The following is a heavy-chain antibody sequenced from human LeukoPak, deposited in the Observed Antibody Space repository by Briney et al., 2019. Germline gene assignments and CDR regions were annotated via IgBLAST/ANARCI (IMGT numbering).Heavy chain of an antibody. CDR3: ARDHYSYGYFDY. CDR2: IIPIFGTA. J-gene: IGHJ4*02. D-gene: IGHD5-18*01. V-gene: IGHV1-69*05. Sequence: SVKVSCKASGGTFSSYAISWVRQAPGQGLEWMGGIIPIFGTANYAQKFQGRVTISTDESTSTAYMELSSLRSEDTAVYYCARDHYSYGYFDYWGQGTLVTVSS. CDR1: GGTFSSYA.